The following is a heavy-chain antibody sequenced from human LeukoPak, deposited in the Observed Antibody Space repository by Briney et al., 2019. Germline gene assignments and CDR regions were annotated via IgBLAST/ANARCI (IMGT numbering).Heavy chain of an antibody. CDR1: GGPISSSSYY. V-gene: IGHV4-39*07. CDR2: AYYTGAS. Sequence: SETLSLTCTVSGGPISSSSYYWGWIRQPPGKGLEWIGSAYYTGASYYNPSLKSRVTISVDTSKNQFSLKLSSMTAADTAVYYCASSEKDEVLRFLEWSPGFDYWGQGTLVTVSS. J-gene: IGHJ4*02. D-gene: IGHD3-3*01. CDR3: ASSEKDEVLRFLEWSPGFDY.